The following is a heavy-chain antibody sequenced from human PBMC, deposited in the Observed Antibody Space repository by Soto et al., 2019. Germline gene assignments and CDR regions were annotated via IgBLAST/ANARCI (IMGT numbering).Heavy chain of an antibody. V-gene: IGHV4-31*03. CDR2: IYYSGST. D-gene: IGHD5-18*01. CDR1: GGSISSGGSY. J-gene: IGHJ5*02. Sequence: PSETLSLTCTVSGGSISSGGSYWSWIRQHPGKGLEWIGYIYYSGSTYYNPSLKSRLTISVDTSKNLFSLRLSSVTAADTAVYYCAILLLFSYGHYRFAPWGQGTLVTVSS. CDR3: AILLLFSYGHYRFAP.